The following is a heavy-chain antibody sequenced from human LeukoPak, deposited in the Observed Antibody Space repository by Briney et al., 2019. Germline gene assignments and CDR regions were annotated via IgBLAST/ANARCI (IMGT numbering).Heavy chain of an antibody. CDR3: ARGAVAGTGYYDY. V-gene: IGHV3-30-3*01. J-gene: IGHJ4*02. CDR1: GFTFSSYA. CDR2: ISYDGSNK. D-gene: IGHD6-19*01. Sequence: GGSLRLSCTASGFTFSSYAMHWVRQAPGKGLEWVAVISYDGSNKYYADSVKGRFTISRDNAKNSLYLQMNSLRAEDTAVYYCARGAVAGTGYYDYWGQGTLVTVSS.